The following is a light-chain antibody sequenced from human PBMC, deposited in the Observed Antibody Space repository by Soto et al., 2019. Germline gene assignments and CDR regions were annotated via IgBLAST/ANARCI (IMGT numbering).Light chain of an antibody. Sequence: EIVLTQSPGTLSLSPGERATLSCRASQSVSSSYLAWYQQKPGQAPRLLIYGASSRATGIPDRFSGSGSGTDFTLTISRLEPEDFAVDYCQQYGSSPRTVGQGPKVEMK. CDR2: GAS. V-gene: IGKV3-20*01. J-gene: IGKJ1*01. CDR1: QSVSSSY. CDR3: QQYGSSPRT.